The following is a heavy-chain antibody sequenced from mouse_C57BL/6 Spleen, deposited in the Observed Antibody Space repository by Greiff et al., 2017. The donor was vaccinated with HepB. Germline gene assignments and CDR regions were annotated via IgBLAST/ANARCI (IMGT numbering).Heavy chain of an antibody. J-gene: IGHJ4*01. CDR1: GYAFSSSW. Sequence: VQLQESGPELVKPGASVKISCKASGYAFSSSWMNWVKQRPGKGLEWIGRIYPGDGDTNYNGKFKGKATLTADKSSSTAYMQLSSLTSEDSAVYFCARSDYYGSSTRNAMDYWGQGTSVTVSS. V-gene: IGHV1-82*01. CDR3: ARSDYYGSSTRNAMDY. D-gene: IGHD1-1*01. CDR2: IYPGDGDT.